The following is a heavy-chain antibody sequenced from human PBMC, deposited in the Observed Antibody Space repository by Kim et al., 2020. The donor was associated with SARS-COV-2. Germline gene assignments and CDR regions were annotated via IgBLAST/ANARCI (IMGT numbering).Heavy chain of an antibody. CDR2: IYSGGST. CDR3: STDGLLCFVEPVY. J-gene: IGHJ4*02. Sequence: GGSLRLSCAASGFTVSSNYMSWVRQAPGKGLEWVSVIYSGGSTYYADSAKGRFTISRDNTNNTPHLQINSRRAEDTAVYYYSTDGLLCFVEPVYWGQGT. V-gene: IGHV3-66*01. D-gene: IGHD3-10*01. CDR1: GFTVSSNY.